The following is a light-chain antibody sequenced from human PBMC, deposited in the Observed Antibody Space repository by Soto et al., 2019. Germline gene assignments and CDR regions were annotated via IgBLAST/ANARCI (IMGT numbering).Light chain of an antibody. Sequence: EFVCTEKAARLCESKGDRATLSCRASQSVSSYLAWYQQKPGQAPRLLIYDASNRATGIPARFSGSGSGTDFTLTISILYHDGFAVSCSQQCNLPPPPFGQGTKVDIK. V-gene: IGKV3-11*01. CDR3: QQCNLPPPP. CDR2: DAS. CDR1: QSVSSY. J-gene: IGKJ1*01.